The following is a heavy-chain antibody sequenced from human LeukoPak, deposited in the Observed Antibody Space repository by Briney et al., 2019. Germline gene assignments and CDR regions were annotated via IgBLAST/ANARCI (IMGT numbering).Heavy chain of an antibody. CDR1: GGSFSGYY. CDR2: INHSGST. V-gene: IGHV4-34*01. D-gene: IGHD2-15*01. J-gene: IGHJ5*02. Sequence: SETLSLTCAVYGGSFSGYYWSWTRQPPGKGLEWIGEINHSGSTNYNPSLKSRVTISVDTSKNQFSLKLSSVTAADTAVYYCARERRYCSGGSCTGWFDPWGQGTLVTVSS. CDR3: ARERRYCSGGSCTGWFDP.